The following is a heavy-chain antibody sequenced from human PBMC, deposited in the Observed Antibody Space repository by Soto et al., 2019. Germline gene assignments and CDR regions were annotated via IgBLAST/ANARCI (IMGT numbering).Heavy chain of an antibody. CDR1: GGSISSGGYY. D-gene: IGHD6-6*01. V-gene: IGHV4-31*03. CDR3: ARGDRSSKYYFDY. Sequence: SETLSLTCTVSGGSISSGGYYWSWIRQHPGKGQEWIGYIYYSGSTYYNPSLKSRVTISVDTSKNQFSLKLSSVTAADTAVYYCARGDRSSKYYFDYWGQGTLVTVSS. J-gene: IGHJ4*02. CDR2: IYYSGST.